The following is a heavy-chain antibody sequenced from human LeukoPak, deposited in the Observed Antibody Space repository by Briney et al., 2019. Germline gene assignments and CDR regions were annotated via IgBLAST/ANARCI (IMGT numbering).Heavy chain of an antibody. Sequence: PSETLSLTCAVYGGSFSGYYWSWIRQPPGKGLEWIGKINHSGSTNYNPSLKSRVTISVDTSKNQFSLKLSSVTAADTAVYYCARGNGVVTAGNWFDPWGQGTLVTVSS. D-gene: IGHD2-21*02. J-gene: IGHJ5*02. V-gene: IGHV4-34*01. CDR3: ARGNGVVTAGNWFDP. CDR1: GGSFSGYY. CDR2: INHSGST.